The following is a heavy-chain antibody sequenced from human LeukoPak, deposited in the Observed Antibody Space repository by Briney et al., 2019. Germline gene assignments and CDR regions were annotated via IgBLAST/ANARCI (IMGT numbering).Heavy chain of an antibody. Sequence: SETLSLTCTVSGGSISSYYWSWIRQPPGKGLEWIGYIYYSGSTNYNSSLKSRVTISVDTSKNQLSLKLTSVTAADTAVYYCARDVILWFGELNWFDPWGQGTLVTVSS. J-gene: IGHJ5*02. CDR3: ARDVILWFGELNWFDP. CDR2: IYYSGST. CDR1: GGSISSYY. V-gene: IGHV4-59*12. D-gene: IGHD3-10*01.